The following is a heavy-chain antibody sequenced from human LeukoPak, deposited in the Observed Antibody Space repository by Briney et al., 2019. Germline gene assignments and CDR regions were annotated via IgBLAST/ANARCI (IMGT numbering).Heavy chain of an antibody. V-gene: IGHV3-48*04. D-gene: IGHD3-10*01. CDR1: GFTFSSYS. Sequence: SGGSLRLSCAASGFTFSSYSMNWVRQAPGKGLEWVSYITSSSDTIYYADSVKGRFTISRDNAKNSLYLQMNSLRAEDTAVYYCATFGLRPHYFDYWGQGTLVTVSS. J-gene: IGHJ4*02. CDR3: ATFGLRPHYFDY. CDR2: ITSSSDTI.